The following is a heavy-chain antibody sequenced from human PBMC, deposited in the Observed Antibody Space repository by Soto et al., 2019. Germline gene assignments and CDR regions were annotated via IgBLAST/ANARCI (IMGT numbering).Heavy chain of an antibody. Sequence: QVQLQESGPGLVKPSQTLSLICNVSGDSICSGAYYWSWVRQFPGKGLDWIGYIYSTGGTYDTPSLKSRLSISVDTSKNQFSLNLNSLNSAVTAVYYCASSLKGGWTCDHWGQGTLVTVSS. CDR1: GDSICSGAYY. CDR2: IYSTGGT. D-gene: IGHD6-19*01. J-gene: IGHJ4*02. V-gene: IGHV4-31*03. CDR3: ASSLKGGWTCDH.